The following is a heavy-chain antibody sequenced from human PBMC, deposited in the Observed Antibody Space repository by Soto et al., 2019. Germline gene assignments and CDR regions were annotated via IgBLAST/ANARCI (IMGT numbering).Heavy chain of an antibody. CDR3: ARPATYYYDSSGPEREIMDV. CDR2: IYSGGST. Sequence: HPGGSLRLSCAASGFTVSSNYMSWVRQAPGKGLEWVSVIYSGGSTYYADSVKGRFTISRDNSKNTLYLQMNSLRAEDTAVYYCARPATYYYDSSGPEREIMDVWGQGTTVTVSS. V-gene: IGHV3-53*01. J-gene: IGHJ6*02. D-gene: IGHD3-22*01. CDR1: GFTVSSNY.